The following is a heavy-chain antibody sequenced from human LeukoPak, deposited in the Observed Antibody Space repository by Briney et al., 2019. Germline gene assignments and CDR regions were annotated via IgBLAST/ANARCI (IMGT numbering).Heavy chain of an antibody. V-gene: IGHV4-34*01. CDR2: INQSGNT. D-gene: IGHD2-15*01. CDR1: GGSFRGFY. J-gene: IGHJ4*02. Sequence: SETLSLTCAVDGGSFRGFYWSWIRQTARKGLEWIGEINQSGNTNYNPSLTDYNPSLKSRVSISVDTSKKQLSLKLSSVTAADTAVYYCARASGLGRVVVVGAATHYCDSWGQGTLVTVSS. CDR3: ARASGLGRVVVVGAATHYCDS.